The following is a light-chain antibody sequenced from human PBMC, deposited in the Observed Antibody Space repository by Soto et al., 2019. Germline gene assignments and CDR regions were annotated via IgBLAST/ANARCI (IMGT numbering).Light chain of an antibody. CDR3: SSYTSSSIFYV. J-gene: IGLJ1*01. CDR2: EVS. CDR1: SSDVGGYNY. Sequence: SALTQPTSVSGSPGQSITISCTGTSSDVGGYNYVSWYQQHPGKAPKLMIYEVSNRPSGVSNRFSGSKSGNTASLTISGLQAEDEADYYCSSYTSSSIFYVFGTGTKVTVL. V-gene: IGLV2-14*01.